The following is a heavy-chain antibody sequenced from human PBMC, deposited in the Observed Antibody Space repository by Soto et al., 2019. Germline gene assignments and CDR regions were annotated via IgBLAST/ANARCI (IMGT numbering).Heavy chain of an antibody. CDR1: GFTFSSHG. Sequence: QVQMVESGGGVVQPGRSLRLSCAASGFTFSSHGMHWVRQAPGKGLEWVAVISNDGSNKYYADSVKGRFTISRDNSKNTRYLQMNSLRAEDTAVYYCAKEWVYDSSGWSFDYWGQGTLVTVSS. J-gene: IGHJ4*02. CDR2: ISNDGSNK. D-gene: IGHD3-22*01. V-gene: IGHV3-30*18. CDR3: AKEWVYDSSGWSFDY.